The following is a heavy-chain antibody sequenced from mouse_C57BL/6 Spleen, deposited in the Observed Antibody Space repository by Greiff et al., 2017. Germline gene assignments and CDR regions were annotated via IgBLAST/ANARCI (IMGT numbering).Heavy chain of an antibody. CDR2: IYPGSGST. CDR1: GYTFTSYW. Sequence: QVHVKQPGAELVKPGASVKMSCKASGYTFTSYWITWVKQRPGQGLEWIGDIYPGSGSTNYNEKFKSKATLTVDTSSSTAYMQLSSLTSEDSAVYYCARSGLGLAYWGQGTLVTVSA. J-gene: IGHJ3*01. V-gene: IGHV1-55*01. D-gene: IGHD4-1*01. CDR3: ARSGLGLAY.